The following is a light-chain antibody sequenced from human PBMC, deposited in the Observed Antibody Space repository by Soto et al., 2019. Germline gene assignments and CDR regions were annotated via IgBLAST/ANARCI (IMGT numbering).Light chain of an antibody. V-gene: IGLV3-21*02. CDR1: NIGSRS. CDR3: QVWDGNSDHVI. J-gene: IGLJ2*01. Sequence: SYELTQPPSVSVAPGQTARITCGGNNIGSRSVHWYQQKPGQAPVLVIFADSDRPSGIPERFSGSNSGNTATLTISRVEAGDEAEYFCQVWDGNSDHVIFGGGTKLTVL. CDR2: ADS.